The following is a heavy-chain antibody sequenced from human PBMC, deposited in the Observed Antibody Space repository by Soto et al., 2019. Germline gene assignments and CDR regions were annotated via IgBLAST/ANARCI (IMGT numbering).Heavy chain of an antibody. Sequence: GGSLRLSCAASGFTFSSYAMSWVRQAPGKGLEWVSAISGSGGSTYYADSVKGRFTISRDNSKNTLYLQMNSLRADDTAVYYCTTYDSSGYYYFDYWGQGTLVTVSS. V-gene: IGHV3-23*01. D-gene: IGHD3-22*01. CDR1: GFTFSSYA. J-gene: IGHJ4*02. CDR2: ISGSGGST. CDR3: TTYDSSGYYYFDY.